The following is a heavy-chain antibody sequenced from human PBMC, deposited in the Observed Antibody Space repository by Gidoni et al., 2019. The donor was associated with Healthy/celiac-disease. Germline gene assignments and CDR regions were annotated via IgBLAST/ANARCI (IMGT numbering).Heavy chain of an antibody. Sequence: QVQLQDSGPGLVKPSETLSLPCPVSGGSIRSYYWSWIRQPPGKGLEWIWYIYYSGSTNYNPSLKSRVTISVDTSKNQCSLKLSSVTAADTAVYYCARHGAYYYRDVWGKGTTVTVSS. CDR1: GGSIRSYY. V-gene: IGHV4-59*08. CDR3: ARHGAYYYRDV. J-gene: IGHJ6*03. CDR2: IYYSGST. D-gene: IGHD2-15*01.